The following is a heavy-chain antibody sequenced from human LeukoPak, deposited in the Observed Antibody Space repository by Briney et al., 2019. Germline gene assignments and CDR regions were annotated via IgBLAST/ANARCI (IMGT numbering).Heavy chain of an antibody. J-gene: IGHJ4*02. V-gene: IGHV4-30-2*01. CDR3: ARHPELLWFGEPPYYFDY. D-gene: IGHD3-10*01. CDR2: IYHSGST. Sequence: SQTLSLTCAVSGGFISSGGYSWSWIRQPPGKGLEWIGYIYHSGSTYYNPSLKSRVTISVDRSKNQFSLKLSPVTAADTAVYYCARHPELLWFGEPPYYFDYWGQGTLVTVSS. CDR1: GGFISSGGYS.